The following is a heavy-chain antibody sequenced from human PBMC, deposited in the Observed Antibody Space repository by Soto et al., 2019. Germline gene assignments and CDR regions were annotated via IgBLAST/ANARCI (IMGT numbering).Heavy chain of an antibody. D-gene: IGHD3-3*01. CDR1: GFTFSSYA. J-gene: IGHJ5*02. Sequence: PGGSLRLSCAASGFTFSSYARHWVRQAPGKGLEWVAVISYDGSNKYYADSVKGRFTISRDNSKNTLYLQMNSLRAEDTAVYYCARDYEPLIKGNGYWFDPWGQGTLVTVSS. CDR2: ISYDGSNK. CDR3: ARDYEPLIKGNGYWFDP. V-gene: IGHV3-30-3*01.